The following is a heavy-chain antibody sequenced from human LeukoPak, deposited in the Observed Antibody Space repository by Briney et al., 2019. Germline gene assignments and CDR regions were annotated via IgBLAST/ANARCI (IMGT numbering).Heavy chain of an antibody. CDR2: IYSSGNT. CDR3: VRDPSAMVFDY. CDR1: GGSISRDGYY. V-gene: IGHV4-61*09. Sequence: SETLSLTCTVSGGSISRDGYYWSWIRQPAGKGLKWIGQIYSSGNTNYNPSLKNRVTISVDTSRNQFFLNLRSVTAADRAIYYCVRDPSAMVFDYWGQGILVTVSS. J-gene: IGHJ4*02. D-gene: IGHD3-10*01.